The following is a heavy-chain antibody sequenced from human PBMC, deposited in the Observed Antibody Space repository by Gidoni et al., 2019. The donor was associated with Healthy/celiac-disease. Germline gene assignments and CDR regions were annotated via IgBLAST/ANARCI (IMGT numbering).Heavy chain of an antibody. Sequence: EVQLLESGGGFVQPGGSLRLSCAASGFTFRSYAMSWVRQAPGKGLEWVSAISGSGGSTYYADPVKGRFTISRDNSKNTLYLQMNSLRAEDTAVYYCAKITQRQIVGATIDYWGQGTLVTVSS. CDR2: ISGSGGST. D-gene: IGHD1-26*01. J-gene: IGHJ4*02. V-gene: IGHV3-23*01. CDR3: AKITQRQIVGATIDY. CDR1: GFTFRSYA.